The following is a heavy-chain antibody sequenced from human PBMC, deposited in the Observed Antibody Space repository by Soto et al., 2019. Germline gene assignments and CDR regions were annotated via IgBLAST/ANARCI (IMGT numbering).Heavy chain of an antibody. V-gene: IGHV1-2*04. Sequence: GASVKVSCKASGYTFTGYYMHWVRQAPGQGLEWMGWINPNSGGTNYAQKFQGWVTMTRDTSISTAYMELSRLRSDDTAVYYCARGVAGYYYYGMDVWGQGTTVTVSS. CDR1: GYTFTGYY. CDR2: INPNSGGT. D-gene: IGHD2-21*01. J-gene: IGHJ6*02. CDR3: ARGVAGYYYYGMDV.